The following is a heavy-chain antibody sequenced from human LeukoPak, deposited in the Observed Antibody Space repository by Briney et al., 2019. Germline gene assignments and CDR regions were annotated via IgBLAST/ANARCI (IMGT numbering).Heavy chain of an antibody. J-gene: IGHJ3*02. CDR1: GGSISSYY. CDR2: IYYSGST. V-gene: IGHV4-59*12. CDR3: ARDPFTYYYDSSGYYYSSPAFDI. D-gene: IGHD3-22*01. Sequence: SETLSLTCTVSGGSISSYYWSWIRQPPGKGLEWIGYIYYSGSTNYNPSLKSRVTMSVDTSKNQFSLKLSSVTAADTAVYYCARDPFTYYYDSSGYYYSSPAFDIWGQGTMVTVSS.